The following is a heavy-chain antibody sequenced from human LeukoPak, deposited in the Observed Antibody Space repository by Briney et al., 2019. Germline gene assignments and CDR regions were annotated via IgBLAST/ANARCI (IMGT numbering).Heavy chain of an antibody. CDR1: GYSFSDYY. CDR2: INPDTGDT. V-gene: IGHV1-2*02. D-gene: IGHD2-15*01. Sequence: GASVKVSCKSSGYSFSDYYMHWVRQAPGQGPEWMGWINPDTGDTNFAQRFQGRVTMTRDTSINTAYMDLSSLTSDDTAVYYCAREGDCSGGSCFDYWGQGALLTVSS. J-gene: IGHJ4*02. CDR3: AREGDCSGGSCFDY.